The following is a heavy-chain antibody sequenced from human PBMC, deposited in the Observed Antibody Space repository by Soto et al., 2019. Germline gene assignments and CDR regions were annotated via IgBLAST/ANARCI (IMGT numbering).Heavy chain of an antibody. CDR1: GTSISSYY. J-gene: IGHJ4*02. V-gene: IGHV4-59*01. D-gene: IGHD2-8*01. Sequence: VQLQESGPGLVKPSETLSLTCTVSGTSISSYYWSWIRQAPGKGREWIANIHYSGTNNYNPSLASRVTLSVDTSKNQFSLKMTSVTAADRAMYFCARYNSYAIDYWGRGTLVTVS. CDR3: ARYNSYAIDY. CDR2: IHYSGTN.